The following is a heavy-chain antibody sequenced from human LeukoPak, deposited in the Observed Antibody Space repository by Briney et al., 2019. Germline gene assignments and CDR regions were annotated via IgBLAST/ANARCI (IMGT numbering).Heavy chain of an antibody. V-gene: IGHV3-30*03. Sequence: GGSLRLSCAASGFTSSTFARHGAGQAPAKGRKWVAVISYDGSNKYYADSVKGRFTISRDNSKNTLYLQMNSLRAEDTAVYYCARQLLGFDYWGQGTLVTVSS. CDR1: GFTSSTFA. J-gene: IGHJ4*02. CDR3: ARQLLGFDY. CDR2: ISYDGSNK. D-gene: IGHD1-1*01.